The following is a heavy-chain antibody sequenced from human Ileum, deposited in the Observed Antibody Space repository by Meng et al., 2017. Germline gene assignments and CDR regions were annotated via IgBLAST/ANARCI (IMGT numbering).Heavy chain of an antibody. D-gene: IGHD3-16*01. CDR1: GGSVSGYY. V-gene: IGHV4-34*01. Sequence: QVQLQQWGAGLLKPSQTLSLTCAVYGGSVSGYYWSWIRQPPGKGLEWIGEINHSGSTNYNPSLKSRVTISVDTSKNQFSLKLSSVTAADTAVYYCARGGGRYGPDFDYWGQGTLVTASS. J-gene: IGHJ4*02. CDR3: ARGGGRYGPDFDY. CDR2: INHSGST.